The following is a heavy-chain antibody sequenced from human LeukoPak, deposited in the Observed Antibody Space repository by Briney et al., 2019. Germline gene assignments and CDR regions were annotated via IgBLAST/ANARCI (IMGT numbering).Heavy chain of an antibody. CDR2: TYYRSTWYN. D-gene: IGHD2-2*01. CDR3: ARRLTQYDCFDP. J-gene: IGHJ5*02. CDR1: GDSVSSNSVN. Sequence: QTLSLTCAISGDSVSSNSVNWNWIRQSPSRGLEWLGRTYYRSTWYNDYAVSVRGRITVNPDTSKNQFSLHLNSVTPEDTAVYYCARRLTQYDCFDPWGQGILVTVSS. V-gene: IGHV6-1*01.